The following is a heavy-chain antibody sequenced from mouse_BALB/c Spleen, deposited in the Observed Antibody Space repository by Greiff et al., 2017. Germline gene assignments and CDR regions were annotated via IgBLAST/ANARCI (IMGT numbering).Heavy chain of an antibody. Sequence: VQLQQSGPELVKPGASVKISCKASGYSFTGYFMNWVMQSHGKSLEWIGRINPYNGDTFYNQKFKGKATLTVDKSSSTAHMELRSLASEDSAVYYCARLGGYDYAMDYWGQGTSVTVSS. CDR2: INPYNGDT. V-gene: IGHV1-20*02. J-gene: IGHJ4*01. CDR3: ARLGGYDYAMDY. D-gene: IGHD2-2*01. CDR1: GYSFTGYF.